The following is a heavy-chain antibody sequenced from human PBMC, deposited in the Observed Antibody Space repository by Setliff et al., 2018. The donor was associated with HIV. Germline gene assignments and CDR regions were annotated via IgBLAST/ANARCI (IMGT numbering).Heavy chain of an antibody. V-gene: IGHV3-7*03. CDR1: GFTFGKHW. CDR3: AKGVKWLDP. J-gene: IGHJ5*02. CDR2: VNEDGTEK. D-gene: IGHD3-16*01. Sequence: GESLKISCETSGFTFGKHWMNWVRQAPGRGLEWVANVNEDGTEKHYVDSVRGRFTVSRDNAKNSLYLQITNLRVDDTAVYYCAKGVKWLDPWGQGTLVTVSS.